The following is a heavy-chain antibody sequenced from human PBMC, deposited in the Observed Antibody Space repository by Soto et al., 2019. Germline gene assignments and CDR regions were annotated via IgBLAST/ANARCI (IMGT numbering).Heavy chain of an antibody. D-gene: IGHD2-15*01. CDR2: FDPEDGET. J-gene: IGHJ4*02. CDR3: ATDRYCSGGSCYSVLND. CDR1: GYTLTELS. Sequence: ASVKVSCKVSGYTLTELSMHWVRQAPGKGLEWMGGFDPEDGETIYAQKFQGRVTMTEDTSTDTAYMELSSLRSEDTAVYYCATDRYCSGGSCYSVLNDWGQGTLVTVSS. V-gene: IGHV1-24*01.